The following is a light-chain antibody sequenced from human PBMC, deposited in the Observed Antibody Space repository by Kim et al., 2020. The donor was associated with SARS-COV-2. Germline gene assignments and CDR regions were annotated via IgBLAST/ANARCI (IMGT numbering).Light chain of an antibody. CDR3: QSYNRDNVI. V-gene: IGLV6-57*03. J-gene: IGLJ2*01. CDR2: EDD. CDR1: SGGRDDND. Sequence: GKTVTGTSSRGSGGRDDNDVQWYQRRPGGVPTTVSYEDDQSPSGVSDRFAGSSDNSSDSASLTISGMRTEDEADYYCQSYNRDNVIFGGGTQLTVL.